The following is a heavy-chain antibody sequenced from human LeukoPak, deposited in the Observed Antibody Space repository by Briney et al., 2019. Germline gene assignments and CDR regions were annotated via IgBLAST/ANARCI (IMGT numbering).Heavy chain of an antibody. V-gene: IGHV5-51*01. CDR1: GYSFTSYW. Sequence: PGESLKISCKGSGYSFTSYWIGWVRQMPGKGLEWMGIIYPGDSDTRYSPSFQGQVTISADKSISTAYLQWSSLKASDTAMYYCARLVGDCSSTSCYTPFDYWGQGTLVTVTS. J-gene: IGHJ4*02. D-gene: IGHD2-2*02. CDR3: ARLVGDCSSTSCYTPFDY. CDR2: IYPGDSDT.